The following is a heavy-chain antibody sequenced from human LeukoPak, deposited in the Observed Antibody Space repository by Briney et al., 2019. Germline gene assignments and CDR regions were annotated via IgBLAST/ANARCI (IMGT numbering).Heavy chain of an antibody. CDR1: GFTFDEYV. D-gene: IGHD6-13*01. Sequence: GGSLRHSCPSSGFTFDEYVMHWVRQAPWKGLEWVSGISWNSGTIYYADSVKARSTISRDDAKKSLYLQMKSLRPEDTALYYCAKRSAAGTMGYFDYWGQGTLVPVSS. V-gene: IGHV3-9*01. CDR3: AKRSAAGTMGYFDY. CDR2: ISWNSGTI. J-gene: IGHJ4*02.